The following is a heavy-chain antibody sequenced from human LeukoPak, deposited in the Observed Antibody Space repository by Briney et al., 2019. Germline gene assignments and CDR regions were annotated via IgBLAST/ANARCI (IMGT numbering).Heavy chain of an antibody. CDR3: AQVDMATIKIDY. V-gene: IGHV3-23*01. Sequence: GGSLRLPCVASVHTYRSSAMICARHAPGKALEWVSAIRVGGGSTYDADSAKGRFSISRDNSKNTLYMQMNSLRAEDTAVYYCAQVDMATIKIDYWGQETLVTVSS. D-gene: IGHD5-24*01. CDR1: VHTYRSSA. CDR2: IRVGGGST. J-gene: IGHJ4*02.